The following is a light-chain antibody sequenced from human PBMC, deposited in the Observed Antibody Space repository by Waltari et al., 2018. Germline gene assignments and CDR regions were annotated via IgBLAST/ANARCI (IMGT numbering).Light chain of an antibody. CDR3: QVWDSSSYV. V-gene: IGLV3-9*01. CDR1: NIGSKN. J-gene: IGLJ1*01. CDR2: RDS. Sequence: SYELTQPLPVSVALGQTARITCGGNNIGSKNVHWYQQKPGQAPALVIDRDSHRPSGIPERFSDSNAGNTATLTISRAQAGDEADVYCQVWDSSSYVFGTGTKVTVL.